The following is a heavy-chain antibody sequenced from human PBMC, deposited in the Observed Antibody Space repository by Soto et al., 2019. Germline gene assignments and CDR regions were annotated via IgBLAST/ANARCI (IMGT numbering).Heavy chain of an antibody. Sequence: ASVKVSCKASGYTFTSYGISWVRHAPGQGXEWMGWISAYNGNTNYAQKLQGRVTMTTDTSTSTAYMELRSLRSDDTAVYYCARGSGSGSYYTPNLDYPYYFDYWGQGNLVTVSS. CDR3: ARGSGSGSYYTPNLDYPYYFDY. D-gene: IGHD3-10*01. V-gene: IGHV1-18*04. J-gene: IGHJ4*02. CDR2: ISAYNGNT. CDR1: GYTFTSYG.